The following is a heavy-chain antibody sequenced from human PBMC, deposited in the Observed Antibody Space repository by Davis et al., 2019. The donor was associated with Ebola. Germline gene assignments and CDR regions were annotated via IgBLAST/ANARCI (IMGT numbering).Heavy chain of an antibody. J-gene: IGHJ5*02. Sequence: GESLKISCQDSGNSFNTHWIGWVRQMPGKGLEWMGIIHPSDSDTRYSPSFQGQVTISADKSSSTAYLQWSSLKASDTAMYYCARGGYSYAWFDPWGQGTLVTVSS. D-gene: IGHD5-18*01. CDR3: ARGGYSYAWFDP. V-gene: IGHV5-51*01. CDR1: GNSFNTHW. CDR2: IHPSDSDT.